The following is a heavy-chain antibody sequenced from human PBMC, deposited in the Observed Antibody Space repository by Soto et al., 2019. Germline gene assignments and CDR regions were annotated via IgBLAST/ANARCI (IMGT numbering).Heavy chain of an antibody. CDR1: GFSLTTGRSG. CDR3: AHFVADSSAYHYAFDV. Sequence: QVTLKESSPVLVKATETLTLTCSISGFSLTTGRSGVSWIRQPPGKALEWLAHIFSNNERSYSPSLQHRLSISADTSKRQVVLTMTNVGPVDTGTYFCAHFVADSSAYHYAFDVWGQGASVTVS. J-gene: IGHJ6*02. D-gene: IGHD3-16*01. V-gene: IGHV2-26*03. CDR2: IFSNNER.